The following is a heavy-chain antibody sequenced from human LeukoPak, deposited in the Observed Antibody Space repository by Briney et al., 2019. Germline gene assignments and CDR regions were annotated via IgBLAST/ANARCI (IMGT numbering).Heavy chain of an antibody. V-gene: IGHV4-34*01. CDR1: GGSISSYY. Sequence: SETLSLTCTVSGGSISSYYWSWIRQPPGKGLEWIGEINHSGSTNYNPSLKSRVTISVDTSKNQFSLKLSSVTAADTAVYYCARGVGSGSYYNYWGQGTLVTVSS. CDR2: INHSGST. CDR3: ARGVGSGSYYNY. D-gene: IGHD3-10*01. J-gene: IGHJ4*02.